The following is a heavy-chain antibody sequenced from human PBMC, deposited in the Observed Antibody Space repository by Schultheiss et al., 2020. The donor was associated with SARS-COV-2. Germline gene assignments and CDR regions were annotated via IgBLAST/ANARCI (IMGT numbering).Heavy chain of an antibody. D-gene: IGHD4-17*01. CDR1: GGSISSYY. Sequence: GSLRLSCTVSGGSISSYYWSWIRQPPGKGLEWIGYIYYSGSTNYNPSLKSRVTISVDTSKNQFSLKLSSVTAADTAVYYCARQTVTTPFDYWGQGTLVTVSS. J-gene: IGHJ4*02. CDR3: ARQTVTTPFDY. CDR2: IYYSGST. V-gene: IGHV4-59*08.